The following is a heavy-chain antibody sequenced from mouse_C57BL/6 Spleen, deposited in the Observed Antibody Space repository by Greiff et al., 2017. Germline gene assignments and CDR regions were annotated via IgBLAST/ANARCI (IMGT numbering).Heavy chain of an antibody. CDR2: IDPANGDT. J-gene: IGHJ3*01. CDR3: TRGYDYDWFAY. CDR1: GFNIKDDY. Sequence: EVQLQQSGAELVRPGASVKLSCTASGFNIKDDYMHWVKQRPEQGLEWIGWIDPANGDTEYASKFQGKANITADTSSTTAYLQLSSLTSEDTAVYYCTRGYDYDWFAYWGQGTLVTVSA. V-gene: IGHV14-4*01. D-gene: IGHD2-4*01.